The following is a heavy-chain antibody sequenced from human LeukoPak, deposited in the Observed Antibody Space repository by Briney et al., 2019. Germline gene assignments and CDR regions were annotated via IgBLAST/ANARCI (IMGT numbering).Heavy chain of an antibody. CDR2: IYNSGHT. D-gene: IGHD6-19*01. V-gene: IGHV4-4*07. J-gene: IGHJ4*02. CDR1: GGSISSYY. Sequence: SETLSLTCTVSGGSISSYYWSWIRQPAGKGLEWIGRIYNSGHTNYNPSLKSRVTMSVDTSKNQFSLKMSSVTAADTAVYYCARGPYTSGWFSLDYWGQGTLVTVSS. CDR3: ARGPYTSGWFSLDY.